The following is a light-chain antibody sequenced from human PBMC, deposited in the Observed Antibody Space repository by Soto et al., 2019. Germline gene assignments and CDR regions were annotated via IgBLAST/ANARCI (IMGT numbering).Light chain of an antibody. CDR1: QSVSSSY. V-gene: IGKV3-20*01. J-gene: IGKJ1*01. CDR2: GAS. Sequence: EIVLTQSPGTLSLSPGERATLSCRASQSVSSSYLAWYQQRPGKAPRLLIYGASSTATGLPDRFSGSGSGTDSTLTISRLEHEDVAVYYCQQYGSSPRTFGQGTKVEIK. CDR3: QQYGSSPRT.